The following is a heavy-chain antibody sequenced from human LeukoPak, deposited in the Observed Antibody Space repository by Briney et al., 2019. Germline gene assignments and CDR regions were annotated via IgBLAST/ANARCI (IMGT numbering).Heavy chain of an antibody. Sequence: SQSLSLTCPVSGVSISGYYWSWIRQPARGWLEYIGRIVHRASFSYGGTTFYNPSLQSRVAISVDTSKNAFSLKLTSVTAADTAVYYGARQISGNKDYWGQGTLVTVSS. CDR3: ARQISGNKDY. J-gene: IGHJ4*02. D-gene: IGHD1/OR15-1a*01. CDR2: FSYGGTT. CDR1: GVSISGYY. V-gene: IGHV4-59*05.